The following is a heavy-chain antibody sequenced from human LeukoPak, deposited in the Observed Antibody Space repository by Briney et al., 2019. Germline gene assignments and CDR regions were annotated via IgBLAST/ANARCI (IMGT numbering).Heavy chain of an antibody. Sequence: GGSLRLSCVASGFSIRNYWIHWVRQAPGKGLVWVSHIKGDGSSTTDADSVKGRFTISRDDAKNTVYLQMSSLRAEDTAVYFCARDQKYAMDAWGQGTTVIVSS. CDR1: GFSIRNYW. CDR2: IKGDGSST. J-gene: IGHJ6*02. D-gene: IGHD2-2*01. V-gene: IGHV3-74*01. CDR3: ARDQKYAMDA.